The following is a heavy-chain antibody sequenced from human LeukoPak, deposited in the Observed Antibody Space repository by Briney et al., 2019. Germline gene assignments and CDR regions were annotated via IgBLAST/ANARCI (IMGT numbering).Heavy chain of an antibody. J-gene: IGHJ1*01. CDR2: ISAYNGNT. Sequence: ASVKVSCKASGYTFTSYGISWVRQAPGRGLEWMGWISAYNGNTNYAQKLQGRVTMTTDTSTSTAYMELRSLRSDDTAVYYCARGAPLAYCGGDCSEYFQHWGQGTLVTVSS. D-gene: IGHD2-21*02. V-gene: IGHV1-18*01. CDR3: ARGAPLAYCGGDCSEYFQH. CDR1: GYTFTSYG.